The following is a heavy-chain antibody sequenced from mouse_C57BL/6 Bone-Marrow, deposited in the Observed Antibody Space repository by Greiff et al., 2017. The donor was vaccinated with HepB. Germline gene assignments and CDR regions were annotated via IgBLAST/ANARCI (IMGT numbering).Heavy chain of an antibody. J-gene: IGHJ1*03. Sequence: EVQLVESGGGLVQPGGSLSLSCAASGFTFTDYYMSWVRQPPGKALEWLGFIRNKANGYTTEYSASVKGRFTISRDNSQSILYLQMNALRAEDSATYYCARYEGLRRRDWYFDVWGTGTTVTVSS. V-gene: IGHV7-3*01. D-gene: IGHD2-4*01. CDR1: GFTFTDYY. CDR3: ARYEGLRRRDWYFDV. CDR2: IRNKANGYTT.